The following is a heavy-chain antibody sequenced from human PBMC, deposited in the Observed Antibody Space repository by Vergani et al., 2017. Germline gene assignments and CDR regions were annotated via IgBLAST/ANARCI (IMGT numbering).Heavy chain of an antibody. V-gene: IGHV4-39*07. CDR1: GGSISSSSYY. CDR3: ARVPEYRRTYYGDYVPLHWYFDL. D-gene: IGHD4-17*01. J-gene: IGHJ2*01. Sequence: QLQLQESGPGLVKPSETLSLTCTVSGGSISSSSYYWGWIRQPPGKGLEWIGSIYYSGSTYYNPSLKSRVTISVDTSKNQFSLKLSSVTAADTAVYYCARVPEYRRTYYGDYVPLHWYFDLWGRGTLVTVSS. CDR2: IYYSGST.